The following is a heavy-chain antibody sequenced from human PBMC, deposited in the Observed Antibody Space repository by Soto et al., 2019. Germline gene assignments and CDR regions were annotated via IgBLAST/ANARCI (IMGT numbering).Heavy chain of an antibody. J-gene: IGHJ5*02. CDR3: ARVGSWSSSWYRYFNWFDP. CDR2: INHSGST. CDR1: GGSFSGYY. D-gene: IGHD6-13*01. V-gene: IGHV4-34*01. Sequence: QVQLQQWGAGLLKPSETLSLTCAVYGGSFSGYYWSWIRQPPGKGLEWIGEINHSGSTNYNPSLKSRVTISVDTSKNQFSLKLSSVTAADTAVYYCARVGSWSSSWYRYFNWFDPWGQGTLVTVSS.